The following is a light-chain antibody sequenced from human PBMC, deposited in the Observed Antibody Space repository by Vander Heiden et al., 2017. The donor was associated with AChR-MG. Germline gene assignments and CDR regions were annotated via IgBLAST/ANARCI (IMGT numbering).Light chain of an antibody. CDR3: SSSTTSKTRV. CDR2: DVT. Sequence: QSALTQLASVSASPGHPIPVPCTGTSTVVGRYNYASWYQQDPGKAPKLIIYDVTDQPSGVSHRCSGAKSDNTASLTISGLHTEDEADYYCSSSTTSKTRVFGGGNKLTVL. CDR1: STVVGRYNY. J-gene: IGLJ3*02. V-gene: IGLV2-14*03.